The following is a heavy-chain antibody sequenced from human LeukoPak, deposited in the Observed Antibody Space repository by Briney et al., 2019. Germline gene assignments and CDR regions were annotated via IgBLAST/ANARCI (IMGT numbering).Heavy chain of an antibody. J-gene: IGHJ4*02. D-gene: IGHD6-19*01. CDR3: AFGPHQQWLLADY. CDR2: ITGSGDST. CDR1: GVSFSSYA. V-gene: IGHV3-23*01. Sequence: TGRSLRLSCAVSGVSFSSYAVGWVRQTPGKGLQLVSTITGSGDSTFYADSVNGRFTVSRDNSKNTLYLQMSSLRADDTALYYCAFGPHQQWLLADYWGQGTLVTVSS.